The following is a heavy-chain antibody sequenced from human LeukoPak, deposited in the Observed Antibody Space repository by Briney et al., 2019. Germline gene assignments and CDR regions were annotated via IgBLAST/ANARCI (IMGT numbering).Heavy chain of an antibody. CDR1: GFTFSSYE. CDR2: ISSSGSTI. J-gene: IGHJ6*02. V-gene: IGHV3-48*03. D-gene: IGHD3-10*01. CDR3: ARDHVTGITMVQGVPTVYYYGMDV. Sequence: PGGSLRLSCAASGFTFSSYEMNWVRQAPGKGLEWVSYISSSGSTIYYADSVKGRFTISRDNAKNSLYLQMNSLRAEDTAVYYCARDHVTGITMVQGVPTVYYYGMDVWGQGTTVTVSS.